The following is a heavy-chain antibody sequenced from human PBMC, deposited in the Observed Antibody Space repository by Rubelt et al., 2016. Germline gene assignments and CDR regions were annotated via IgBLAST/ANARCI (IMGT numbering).Heavy chain of an antibody. CDR1: GYTFTSYA. CDR2: INAGNGNT. J-gene: IGHJ5*02. D-gene: IGHD6-13*01. V-gene: IGHV1-3*01. CDR3: ATDSIAAAGLLKRGFDP. Sequence: QVQLVQSGAEVKKPGASVKVSCKASGYTFTSYAMHWVRQAPGQRLEWMGWINAGNGNTKYSQKFQGRVTITRDTSASTAYMELSSLRSEDTAVYYCATDSIAAAGLLKRGFDPWGQGTLVTVSS.